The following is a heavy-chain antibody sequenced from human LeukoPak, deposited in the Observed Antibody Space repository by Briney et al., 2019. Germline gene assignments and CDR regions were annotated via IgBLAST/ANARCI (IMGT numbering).Heavy chain of an antibody. CDR2: IYTSGST. CDR1: GGSISSGSYY. V-gene: IGHV4-61*02. D-gene: IGHD3-22*01. J-gene: IGHJ4*02. Sequence: SETLSLTCTVSGGSISSGSYYWSWIRQPAGKGLEWIGRIYTSGSTNYNPSLKSRVTISLDTSENHFSLKLSSVTAADTAVYYCARVTTGGYYDYWGQGTLVTVSS. CDR3: ARVTTGGYYDY.